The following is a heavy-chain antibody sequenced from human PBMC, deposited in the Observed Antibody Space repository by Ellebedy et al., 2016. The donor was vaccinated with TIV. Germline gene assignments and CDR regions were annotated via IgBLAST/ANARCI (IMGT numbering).Heavy chain of an antibody. D-gene: IGHD5-24*01. CDR3: AKLTMAITSFYYYGMDV. J-gene: IGHJ6*02. V-gene: IGHV3-23*01. CDR1: GFTFSSYA. CDR2: ISGSGGST. Sequence: PGGSLRLSCAASGFTFSSYAMSWVRQAPGKGLEWVSTISGSGGSTYYADSVKGRFTISRDNSKNTLYLQMNSLRAEDTAVYYCAKLTMAITSFYYYGMDVWGQGTTVTVSS.